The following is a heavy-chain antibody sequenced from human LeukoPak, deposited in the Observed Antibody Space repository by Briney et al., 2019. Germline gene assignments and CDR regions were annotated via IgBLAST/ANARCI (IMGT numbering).Heavy chain of an antibody. D-gene: IGHD1-1*01. J-gene: IGHJ6*04. V-gene: IGHV3-43D*04. CDR2: ISWDGGST. CDR1: GFTFGDYA. Sequence: GGSLRLSCAASGFTFGDYAMHWVRQAPGKGLEWVSLISWDGGSTYYADSVKGRFTISRDNSKNSLYLQMNSLRAEDTALYYCAKGLEREYYYYYYGMDVWGKGTTVTVSS. CDR3: AKGLEREYYYYYYGMDV.